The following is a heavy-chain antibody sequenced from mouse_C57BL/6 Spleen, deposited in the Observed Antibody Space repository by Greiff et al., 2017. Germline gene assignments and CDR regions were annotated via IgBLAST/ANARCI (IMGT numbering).Heavy chain of an antibody. CDR1: GYTFTDYY. D-gene: IGHD2-5*01. J-gene: IGHJ4*01. CDR3: ARYSKDAMDY. Sequence: VQLQQSGPELVKPGASVKISCKASGYTFTDYYMNWVKQSHGKSLEWIGDINPNNGGTSYNQKFKGKATLTVDKSSSTAYMELRSLTSEDSAVYYCARYSKDAMDYWGQGTSVTVSS. V-gene: IGHV1-26*01. CDR2: INPNNGGT.